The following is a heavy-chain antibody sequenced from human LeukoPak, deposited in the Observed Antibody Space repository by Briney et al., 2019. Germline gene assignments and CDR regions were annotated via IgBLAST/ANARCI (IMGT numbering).Heavy chain of an antibody. CDR3: TRGVDLDFAYYMDV. J-gene: IGHJ6*03. D-gene: IGHD2-21*01. CDR2: IRSKAYGGTT. V-gene: IGHV3-49*04. CDR1: GFTFSNYA. Sequence: GGSLRLSCTASGFTFSNYAMSWVRQAPGKGLEWVGFIRSKAYGGTTEYAASVKGRFTISRDDSKSIAYLQMNSLKTEDTAVYYCTRGVDLDFAYYMDVWGKGTTVTISS.